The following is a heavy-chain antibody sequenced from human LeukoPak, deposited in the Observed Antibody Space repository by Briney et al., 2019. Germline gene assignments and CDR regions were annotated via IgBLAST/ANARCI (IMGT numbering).Heavy chain of an antibody. V-gene: IGHV4-34*01. CDR1: GGSISSYY. J-gene: IGHJ4*02. CDR2: INESGNT. D-gene: IGHD2-21*02. CDR3: ARDGTDCGGDCYSEK. Sequence: SETLSLTCTVSGGSISSYYWSWIRQSPEKGLEWIGEINESGNTNYNPSLRSRVTISIDTSRYHFSLELRSVTAADTAVYFCARDGTDCGGDCYSEKWGQGTLVTVSS.